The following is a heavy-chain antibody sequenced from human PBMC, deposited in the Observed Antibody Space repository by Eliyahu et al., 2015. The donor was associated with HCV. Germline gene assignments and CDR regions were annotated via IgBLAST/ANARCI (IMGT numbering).Heavy chain of an antibody. CDR2: IRSSSSYI. D-gene: IGHD6-19*01. CDR3: ARFLSGWLTPNQH. CDR1: GFTFSNYD. V-gene: IGHV3-21*06. Sequence: EVQLVESGGGLVKPGGSLRLSCAASGFTFSNYDMNWVRQAPGKGLEWVSSIRSSSSYIYYADSVKGRFTISRDNAKNSLYLQMSSLRAEDTAVYYCARFLSGWLTPNQHWGQGTLVTVSS. J-gene: IGHJ1*01.